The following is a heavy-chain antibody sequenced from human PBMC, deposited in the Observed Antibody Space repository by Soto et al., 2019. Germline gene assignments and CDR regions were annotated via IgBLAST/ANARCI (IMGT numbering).Heavy chain of an antibody. CDR3: AKVFFESFKQLVRFSPYFDY. J-gene: IGHJ4*02. V-gene: IGHV3-23*01. CDR2: ISGSGGST. D-gene: IGHD6-6*01. CDR1: GFTFSSYA. Sequence: GGSLRLSCAASGFTFSSYAMSWVRQAPGKGLEWVSAISGSGGSTYYADSVKGRFTISRDNSKNTLYLQMNSLRAEDTAVYYCAKVFFESFKQLVRFSPYFDYWGQGTLVTVSS.